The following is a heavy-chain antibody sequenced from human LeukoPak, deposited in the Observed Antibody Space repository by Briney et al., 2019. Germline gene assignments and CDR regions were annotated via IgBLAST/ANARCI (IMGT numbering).Heavy chain of an antibody. J-gene: IGHJ3*02. CDR2: IYTSGST. D-gene: IGHD3-22*01. V-gene: IGHV4-4*07. Sequence: SETLSLTCIVSGGSISSYYWSWIRQPAGKGLEWIGRIYTSGSTNYNPSLKSRVTMSVDTSKNQFSLKLSSVTAADTAVYYCARDLPYYYDSSGYGGDAFDIWGQGTMVTVSS. CDR3: ARDLPYYYDSSGYGGDAFDI. CDR1: GGSISSYY.